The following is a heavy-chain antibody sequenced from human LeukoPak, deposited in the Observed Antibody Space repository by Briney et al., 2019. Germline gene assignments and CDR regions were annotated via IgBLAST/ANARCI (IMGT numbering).Heavy chain of an antibody. V-gene: IGHV3-21*06. CDR3: AREVYSKYEGDALDV. CDR1: GFNFNDHS. J-gene: IGHJ6*02. D-gene: IGHD4-11*01. Sequence: GGSLRLSCVGYGFNFNDHSMHWVRQAPGEGLERVSSISSRSTYIYYVDSVKGRFTISRDNAKNSVYLQMNSLRAEDTALYYCAREVYSKYEGDALDVWGQGTTVTVSS. CDR2: ISSRSTYI.